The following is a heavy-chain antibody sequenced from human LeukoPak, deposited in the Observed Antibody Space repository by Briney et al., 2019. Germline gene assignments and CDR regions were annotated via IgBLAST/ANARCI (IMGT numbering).Heavy chain of an antibody. CDR3: ARENMIRGVINAFDI. CDR1: GGTFSSYA. CDR2: INPNSGGT. D-gene: IGHD3-10*01. J-gene: IGHJ3*02. V-gene: IGHV1-2*02. Sequence: GASVKVSCKASGGTFSSYAISWVRQAPGQGLEWMGWINPNSGGTNYAQKFQGRVTMTRDTSISTAYMELSRLRSEDTAVYYCARENMIRGVINAFDIWGQGTMVTVSS.